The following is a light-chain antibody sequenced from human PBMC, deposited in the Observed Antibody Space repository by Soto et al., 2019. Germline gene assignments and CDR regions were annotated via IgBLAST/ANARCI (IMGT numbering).Light chain of an antibody. J-gene: IGKJ1*01. Sequence: EIVLTQSPATLSLSPGERATLSCGASQSVSSSYLAWYQHKPGLAPRLLIYGANTRATGVPARFGGSGSGTEFTLTISSLQSEDFAVYYCQQYNNWPWTFGQGTKVDIK. CDR3: QQYNNWPWT. CDR2: GAN. V-gene: IGKV3-15*01. CDR1: QSVSSSY.